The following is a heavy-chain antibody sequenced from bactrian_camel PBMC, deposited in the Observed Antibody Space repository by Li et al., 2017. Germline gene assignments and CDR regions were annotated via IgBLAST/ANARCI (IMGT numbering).Heavy chain of an antibody. D-gene: IGHD7*01. CDR3: AAGSSFSLVPMVPSRYNY. CDR2: ITWDGTT. Sequence: HVQLVESGGGSVQAGGSLRLSCAASGHTYRPRCMAWFRQAPGKQREELTTITWDGTTTYAESVKGRFTISQDHDKNALYLQMNGMKPEDTAMYYCAAGSSFSLVPMVPSRYNYWGQ. V-gene: IGHV3S53*01. J-gene: IGHJ4*01. CDR1: GHTYRPRC.